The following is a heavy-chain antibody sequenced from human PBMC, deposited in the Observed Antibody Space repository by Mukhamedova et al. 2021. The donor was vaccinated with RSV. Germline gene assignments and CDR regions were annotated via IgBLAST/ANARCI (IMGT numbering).Heavy chain of an antibody. V-gene: IGHV3-30*07. CDR3: ARKANYYDSGGYYSYYGMDI. Sequence: SVKGRFTISRDNSKNTLYLQMNSLRAEDTAVYYCARKANYYDSGGYYSYYGMDIWGQGTTVTVSS. D-gene: IGHD3-22*01. J-gene: IGHJ6*02.